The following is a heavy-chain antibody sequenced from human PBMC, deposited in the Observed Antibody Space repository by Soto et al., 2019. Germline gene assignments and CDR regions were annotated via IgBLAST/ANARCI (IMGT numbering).Heavy chain of an antibody. CDR1: GFTFSDYS. D-gene: IGHD3-10*01. CDR2: ISRSSSTM. Sequence: EVRLVESGGGLVQPGGSLRLSCAASGFTFSDYSINWVRQAPGKGLEWVSFISRSSSTMYADSVKGRFAISRDNAKNSLYLQMNSLRDEDTPVYFCARDRRIITAGVFDYWGQGTLVTVSS. CDR3: ARDRRIITAGVFDY. J-gene: IGHJ4*02. V-gene: IGHV3-48*02.